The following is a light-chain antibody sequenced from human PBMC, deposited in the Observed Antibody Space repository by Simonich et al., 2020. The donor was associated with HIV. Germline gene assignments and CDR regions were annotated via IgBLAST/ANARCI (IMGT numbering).Light chain of an antibody. CDR3: QQYYSYPS. CDR2: AAS. J-gene: IGKJ1*01. V-gene: IGKV1-NL1*01. Sequence: DIQMTQSPSSLSASVGDRVTITCRASQGISNSLAWYQQKPGKAPKLLLYAASGLESGFPSRFSGSGSGTDYTLTISSLQPEDFATYYCQQYYSYPSFGQGTKVEIK. CDR1: QGISNS.